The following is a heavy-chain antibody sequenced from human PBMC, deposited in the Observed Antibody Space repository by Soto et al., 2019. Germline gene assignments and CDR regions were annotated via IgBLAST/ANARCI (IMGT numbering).Heavy chain of an antibody. CDR2: IYYSGST. J-gene: IGHJ4*02. Sequence: QVQLQESGPGLLKPSQTLSLTCTVSGGSISSGGYYWSWIRQHPGKGLEWIGYIYYSGSTYYNPSLKSRVTISVDTSKNQFSLKLSSVTAADTAVYYCARISHRGPSPLDYWGQGTLVTVSS. CDR3: ARISHRGPSPLDY. D-gene: IGHD3-16*01. CDR1: GGSISSGGYY. V-gene: IGHV4-31*03.